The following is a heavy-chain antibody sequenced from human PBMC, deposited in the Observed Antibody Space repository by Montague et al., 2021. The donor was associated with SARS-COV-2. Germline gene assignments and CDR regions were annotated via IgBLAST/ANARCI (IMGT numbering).Heavy chain of an antibody. Sequence: SETLSLTCAVYGGSFSGYYWSWIRQPPGKGLEWIGEINHSGSTNYNPSLKSRVTISVDTSKNQFSLKLGSVTAADTAVYYCARGRRILLWFGELLSGGDYYGMDVWGRGTTVTVSS. CDR2: INHSGST. J-gene: IGHJ6*02. CDR3: ARGRRILLWFGELLSGGDYYGMDV. CDR1: GGSFSGYY. V-gene: IGHV4-34*01. D-gene: IGHD3-10*01.